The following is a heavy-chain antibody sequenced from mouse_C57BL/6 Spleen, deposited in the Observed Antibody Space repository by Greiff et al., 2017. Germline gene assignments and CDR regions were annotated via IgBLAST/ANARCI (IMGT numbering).Heavy chain of an antibody. D-gene: IGHD2-5*01. Sequence: QVQLPPPGAELVKPGASVKVSCKASGYTFTSSWMHWVKHRPGQGLEWIGSIHPSDSDTNYNQKFNGNSTLTVDNSSSTAYMQLSSLTSEDSAVYYCATYSNYGDFAYWGQGTLVTVSA. CDR3: ATYSNYGDFAY. CDR1: GYTFTSSW. CDR2: IHPSDSDT. V-gene: IGHV1-74*01. J-gene: IGHJ3*01.